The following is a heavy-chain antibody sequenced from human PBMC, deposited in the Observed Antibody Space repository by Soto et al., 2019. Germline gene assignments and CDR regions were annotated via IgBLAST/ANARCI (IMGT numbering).Heavy chain of an antibody. J-gene: IGHJ4*02. Sequence: SETLSLTCTVSGGSLSSYYWSWIRRPPGMGLEWIASISYSGTSNYNSSLKSRVTISIDTSKNQFSLKLNSVTAADTAVYYCAREGYNFGPFDYWGQGALVTVS. CDR1: GGSLSSYY. CDR2: ISYSGTS. V-gene: IGHV4-59*01. CDR3: AREGYNFGPFDY. D-gene: IGHD5-18*01.